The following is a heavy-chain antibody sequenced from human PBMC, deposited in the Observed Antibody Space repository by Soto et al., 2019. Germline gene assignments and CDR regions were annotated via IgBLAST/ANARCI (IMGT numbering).Heavy chain of an antibody. Sequence: QVQLVQSGAEVKKPGSSVKVSCKASGGTFSSYAISWVRQAPGQGLEWMGGIIPIFGTANYAQKFQGRVTITADESTRTADRDVSSLRSEDTAVYYCARPYAAMVMLPFDYWGQGTLVTVSS. J-gene: IGHJ4*02. D-gene: IGHD5-18*01. CDR3: ARPYAAMVMLPFDY. V-gene: IGHV1-69*01. CDR1: GGTFSSYA. CDR2: IIPIFGTA.